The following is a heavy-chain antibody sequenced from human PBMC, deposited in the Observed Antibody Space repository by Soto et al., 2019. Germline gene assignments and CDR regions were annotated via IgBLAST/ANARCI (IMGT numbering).Heavy chain of an antibody. CDR3: ARDGRRCSSTSSPKRNWFDP. Sequence: SVKVSCKASGGTFSSYAISWVRQAPGQGLEWMGGIIPIFGTANYAQKFQGRVTITADESTSTAYMELSSLRSEDTAVYYCARDGRRCSSTSSPKRNWFDPWGQGTLVTVSS. CDR1: GGTFSSYA. J-gene: IGHJ5*02. CDR2: IIPIFGTA. V-gene: IGHV1-69*13. D-gene: IGHD2-2*01.